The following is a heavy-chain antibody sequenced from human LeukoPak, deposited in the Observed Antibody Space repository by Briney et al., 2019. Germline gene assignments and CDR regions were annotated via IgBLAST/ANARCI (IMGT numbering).Heavy chain of an antibody. Sequence: SQTLSLTCAISGDSVSSNSAAWNWIRQSPSRGLEWLGRTYYRSKWYNDYAVSVKSRITINPDISKNQFSLQLNSVTPEDTAVYYCARGQQWLVPADFDYWGQGTLVTVSS. J-gene: IGHJ4*02. CDR3: ARGQQWLVPADFDY. CDR1: GDSVSSNSAA. CDR2: TYYRSKWYN. V-gene: IGHV6-1*01. D-gene: IGHD6-19*01.